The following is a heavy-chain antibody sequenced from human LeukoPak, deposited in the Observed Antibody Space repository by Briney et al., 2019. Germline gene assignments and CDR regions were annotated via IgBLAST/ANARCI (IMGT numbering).Heavy chain of an antibody. D-gene: IGHD2-21*02. CDR3: AKDLVGTGAFDI. CDR1: GFTFSSYE. CDR2: IGSGGTI. V-gene: IGHV3-48*03. Sequence: GGSLRLSCATSGFTFSSYEINWVRQAPGKGLEWLSYIGSGGTIIHADSVKGRLTVSRDNAKNTLYLQINSLRAEDTAVYYCAKDLVGTGAFDIWGQGTMVTVSS. J-gene: IGHJ3*02.